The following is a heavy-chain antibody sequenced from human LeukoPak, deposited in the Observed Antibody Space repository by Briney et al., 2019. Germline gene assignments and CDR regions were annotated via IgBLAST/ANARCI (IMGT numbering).Heavy chain of an antibody. Sequence: PSQTLSLTCAVSGGSISSGGYSWSWIRQPPGKGLEWIGEINHSGSTNYNPSLKSRVTISVDTSKNQFSLKLSSVTAADTAVYYCARGEFVVSNGMDVRGQGTTVTVSS. V-gene: IGHV4-30-2*01. CDR2: INHSGST. CDR3: ARGEFVVSNGMDV. CDR1: GGSISSGGYS. J-gene: IGHJ6*02. D-gene: IGHD3-22*01.